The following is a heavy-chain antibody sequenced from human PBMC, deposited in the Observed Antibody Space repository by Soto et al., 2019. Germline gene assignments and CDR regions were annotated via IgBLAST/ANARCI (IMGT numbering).Heavy chain of an antibody. CDR1: GCNFVSNH. CDR3: ARDLFGSWTIDY. D-gene: IGHD6-13*01. V-gene: IGHV1-46*01. J-gene: IGHJ4*02. CDR2: INPIDGSI. Sequence: ASVKVSCKTSGCNFVSNHIHWVRQTPAQGLEWMGIINPIDGSISYAQKFRGRVTVTRDTPTSSVYMELRGLTPADTAVYFCARDLFGSWTIDYWGPGTLVTVSS.